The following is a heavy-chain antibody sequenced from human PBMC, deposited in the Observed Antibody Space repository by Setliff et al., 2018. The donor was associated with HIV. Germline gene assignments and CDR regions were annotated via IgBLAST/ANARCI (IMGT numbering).Heavy chain of an antibody. Sequence: SETLSLTCTVSGGSLSSYYWSWIRQPPGKGLEWIGEITHTGSTNYNPSLKSRVTLSVDTSKNQFSLRVTSVTAADTAVYYLARGRDYVWGSYRPRRYYYYNMDVWGKGTTVTVSS. CDR2: ITHTGST. CDR1: GGSLSSYY. J-gene: IGHJ6*03. CDR3: ARGRDYVWGSYRPRRYYYYNMDV. V-gene: IGHV4-34*01. D-gene: IGHD3-16*02.